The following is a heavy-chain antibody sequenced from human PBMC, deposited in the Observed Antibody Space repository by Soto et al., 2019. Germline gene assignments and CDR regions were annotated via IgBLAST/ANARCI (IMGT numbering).Heavy chain of an antibody. J-gene: IGHJ5*02. CDR2: IAYSGDT. V-gene: IGHV4-31*11. D-gene: IGHD3-9*01. CDR3: ARDFERSAIGP. CDR1: GGSIISADSY. Sequence: SETLSLTCAVSGGSIISADSYWFWIRKHPGKGLEWIGYIAYSGDTYYNPSLRSRVTIPADTSENKFSLTLKSGTAAATAVYFCARDFERSAIGPWGQGTSVTVSS.